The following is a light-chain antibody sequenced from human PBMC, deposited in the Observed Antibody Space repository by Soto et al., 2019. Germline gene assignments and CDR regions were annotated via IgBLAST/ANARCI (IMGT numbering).Light chain of an antibody. CDR1: QSVTGSY. CDR2: GAS. V-gene: IGKV3-20*01. Sequence: EIVLTQSPGTLSLSPGERATLSCRASQSVTGSYLAWYQQKPGQAPRLLIYGASSRATGIPDRFSGSESGTDFTLTIARLEPEDFAVYYCQQYDGSPRTFGQGTKVEMK. J-gene: IGKJ1*01. CDR3: QQYDGSPRT.